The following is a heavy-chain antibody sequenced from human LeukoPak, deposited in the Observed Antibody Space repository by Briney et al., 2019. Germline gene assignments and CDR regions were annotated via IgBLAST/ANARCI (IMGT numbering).Heavy chain of an antibody. CDR3: ARGCASCGHYNYCFMDV. Sequence: GGSLRLSCAASGFTVSSYNMNWVRQTPGKGLEWVSYISSSGYTMHHADSVRGRFTVSRDSAKNSLYLQMNSLRDEDAAVYFCARGCASCGHYNYCFMDVWGKGTTVTVSS. D-gene: IGHD2-2*01. CDR2: ISSSGYTM. J-gene: IGHJ6*03. CDR1: GFTVSSYN. V-gene: IGHV3-48*02.